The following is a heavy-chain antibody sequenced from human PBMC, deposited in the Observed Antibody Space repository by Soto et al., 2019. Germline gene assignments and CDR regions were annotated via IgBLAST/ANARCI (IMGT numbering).Heavy chain of an antibody. CDR3: AKDSGPRVSSSSFNYYYYMDV. J-gene: IGHJ6*03. CDR1: GFTFSSYG. Sequence: GGSLRLSCAASGFTFSSYGMHWVRQAPGKGLEWVAVISYDGSNKYYADSVKGRFTISRDNSKNTLYLQMNSLRAEDTAVYYCAKDSGPRVSSSSFNYYYYMDVWGKGTTVTVSS. V-gene: IGHV3-30*18. D-gene: IGHD6-6*01. CDR2: ISYDGSNK.